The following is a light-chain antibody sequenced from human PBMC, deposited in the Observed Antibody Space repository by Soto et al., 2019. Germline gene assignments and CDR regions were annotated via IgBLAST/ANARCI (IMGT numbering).Light chain of an antibody. Sequence: DIQLTQSPSTLSAAVVDSVTITCRASQKIRNLLAWYQQKPGRAPKPLIFDASTLRTGVPSRFSGSGSGSEFNFTITGLQPDDFATYFCQQYYTYATFGHGTRLEIK. CDR1: QKIRNL. V-gene: IGKV1-5*01. CDR3: QQYYTYAT. J-gene: IGKJ5*01. CDR2: DAS.